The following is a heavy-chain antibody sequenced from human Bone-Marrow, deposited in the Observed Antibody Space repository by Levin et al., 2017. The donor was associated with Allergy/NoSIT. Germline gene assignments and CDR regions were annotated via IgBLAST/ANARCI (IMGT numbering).Heavy chain of an antibody. CDR2: ILDDGNNK. Sequence: LAGGSLRLSCEVSGFTFRNYVMHWVRQAPGKGLEWVAIILDDGNNKYHADSVKGRFTISRDNSKNSLFLEMSSLTLEDTAVYYCARGFVGVAGGLDYWGHGTPVTVSS. V-gene: IGHV3-30-3*01. CDR3: ARGFVGVAGGLDY. CDR1: GFTFRNYV. D-gene: IGHD1-26*01. J-gene: IGHJ4*01.